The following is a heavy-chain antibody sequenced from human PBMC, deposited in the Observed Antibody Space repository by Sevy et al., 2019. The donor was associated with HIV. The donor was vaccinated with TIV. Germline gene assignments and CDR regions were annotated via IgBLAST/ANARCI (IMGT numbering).Heavy chain of an antibody. CDR3: ARDLGYESSGYLPLFDN. Sequence: GGYLRLSCAASGFTFSTHAMHWVRRAPGKGLDWVAIISYDGNKKFYADSVKGRFTISRDDSKNTLSLQMNNLRPDDTAVYYCARDLGYESSGYLPLFDNRGQGTLVTVSS. D-gene: IGHD3-22*01. CDR2: ISYDGNKK. J-gene: IGHJ4*02. CDR1: GFTFSTHA. V-gene: IGHV3-30-3*01.